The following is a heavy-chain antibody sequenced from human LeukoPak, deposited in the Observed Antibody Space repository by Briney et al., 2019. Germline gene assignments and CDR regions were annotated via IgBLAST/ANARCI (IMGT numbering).Heavy chain of an antibody. V-gene: IGHV3-7*01. J-gene: IGHJ5*02. CDR2: IKQDGSEK. CDR1: GFTFSSYW. Sequence: GGSLRLSCAASGFTFSSYWMSWVRQAPGKGLEWVANIKQDGSEKYYVDSVKGRFTISRDNAKNSLYLQMNSLRAEDTAVYYCARDGSSGRSPYNWFDPWGQGTLVTVSS. D-gene: IGHD6-19*01. CDR3: ARDGSSGRSPYNWFDP.